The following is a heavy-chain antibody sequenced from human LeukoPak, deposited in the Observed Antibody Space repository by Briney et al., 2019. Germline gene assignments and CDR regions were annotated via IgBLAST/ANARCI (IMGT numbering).Heavy chain of an antibody. V-gene: IGHV4-59*12. CDR3: ARVSTGGRYDY. D-gene: IGHD4-23*01. J-gene: IGHJ4*02. Sequence: PSETLSLTCTVSGGSISSYYWSWIRQPPGKGLEWIGYIYYSGSTNYNPSLKSRVTMSVDTSNNQFSLKLSSVTAADTAVYYCARVSTGGRYDYWGQGTLVTVSS. CDR2: IYYSGST. CDR1: GGSISSYY.